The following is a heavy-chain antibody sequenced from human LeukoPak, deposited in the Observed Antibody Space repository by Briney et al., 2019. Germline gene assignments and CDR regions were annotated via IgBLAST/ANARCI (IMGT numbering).Heavy chain of an antibody. D-gene: IGHD1-26*01. Sequence: PSETLSLTCAVYGGSFSGYYWSWIRQPPGKGLEWIGEINHSGSTNYNPSLKSRVTISVDTSKNQFSLKLSSVTAADTAVYYCARATGSYGAFDYWGQGTLVTVSS. V-gene: IGHV4-34*01. J-gene: IGHJ4*02. CDR2: INHSGST. CDR3: ARATGSYGAFDY. CDR1: GGSFSGYY.